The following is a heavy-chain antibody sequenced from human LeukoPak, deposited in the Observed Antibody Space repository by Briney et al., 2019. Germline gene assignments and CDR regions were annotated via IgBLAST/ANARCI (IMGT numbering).Heavy chain of an antibody. CDR3: ARMGWSITMIVARGAFDI. J-gene: IGHJ3*02. CDR2: IYSGGST. D-gene: IGHD3-22*01. V-gene: IGHV3-53*04. CDR1: GFTVSSNY. Sequence: PGRSLRLSCAASGFTVSSNYMSWVRQAPGKGLEWVSVIYSGGSTYYADSVKGRFTISRHNSKNTLYLQMNSLRAEDTAVYYCARMGWSITMIVARGAFDIWGQGTMVTVSS.